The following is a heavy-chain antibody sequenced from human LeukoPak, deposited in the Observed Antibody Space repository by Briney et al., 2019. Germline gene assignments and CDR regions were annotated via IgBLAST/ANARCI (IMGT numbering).Heavy chain of an antibody. Sequence: PSETLSLTCTVSGGSISSYYWSWIRQPPGKGLEWIGYIYTSGSTNYNPSLKSRVTISVDTSKNQFSLKLGSVTAADTAVYYCARQGIVGATGYYSDYWGQGTLVTVSS. D-gene: IGHD1-26*01. CDR2: IYTSGST. V-gene: IGHV4-4*09. CDR3: ARQGIVGATGYYSDY. CDR1: GGSISSYY. J-gene: IGHJ4*02.